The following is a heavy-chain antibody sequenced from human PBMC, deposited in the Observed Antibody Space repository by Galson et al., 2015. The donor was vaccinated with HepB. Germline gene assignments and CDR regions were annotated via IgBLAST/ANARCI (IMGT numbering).Heavy chain of an antibody. CDR1: GYTFTNYV. CDR3: ARDITDNRYCSGSACYFDF. V-gene: IGHV1-3*01. D-gene: IGHD2-15*01. Sequence: SVKVSCKASGYTFTNYVLQWVRQAPGERLEWMGWINAGTGNTKYSPKFQGRVAITRDTSASTVYMELSGLRFEDTAVYYCARDITDNRYCSGSACYFDFWGQGALVTVSS. J-gene: IGHJ4*02. CDR2: INAGTGNT.